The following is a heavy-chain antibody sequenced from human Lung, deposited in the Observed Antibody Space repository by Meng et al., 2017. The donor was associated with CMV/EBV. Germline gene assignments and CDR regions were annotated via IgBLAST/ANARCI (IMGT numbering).Heavy chain of an antibody. D-gene: IGHD3-10*01. CDR1: GFTFSRFW. J-gene: IGHJ6*01. CDR2: IKQDGNEK. Sequence: SCTSSGFTFSRFWMSWVRQAPGKVLEWVANIKQDGNEKSYVDSVKGRFTISRDNAKNSLYLQMNRLRAEDTAVYYCARVPESRYYGSGSYNGMDVWXQGTXVNGAS. V-gene: IGHV3-7*01. CDR3: ARVPESRYYGSGSYNGMDV.